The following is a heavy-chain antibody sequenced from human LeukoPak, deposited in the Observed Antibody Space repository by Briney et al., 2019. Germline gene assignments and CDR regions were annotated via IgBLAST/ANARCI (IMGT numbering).Heavy chain of an antibody. Sequence: GGSLRLSYAASGFTFDDYAMHWVRQAPGKGLEWVSGISWNSGSIGYADSVKGRFTISRDNAKNSLYLQMNSLRAEDTAVYYCARARSGNYYYYGMDVWGQGTTVTVSS. J-gene: IGHJ6*02. D-gene: IGHD1-26*01. CDR3: ARARSGNYYYYGMDV. V-gene: IGHV3-9*01. CDR1: GFTFDDYA. CDR2: ISWNSGSI.